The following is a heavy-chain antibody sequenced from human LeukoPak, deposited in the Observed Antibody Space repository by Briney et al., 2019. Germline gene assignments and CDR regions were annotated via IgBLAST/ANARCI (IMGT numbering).Heavy chain of an antibody. CDR3: AKIVGATKLVYFDY. Sequence: QTGGSLRLSCAASGFTFSSYAMSWVRQAPGKGLEWVSAISGSGGSTYYADSVKGRFTISRDNSKNTLYLQMNSLRAEDTAVYYCAKIVGATKLVYFDYWGQGTTVTVSS. CDR2: ISGSGGST. V-gene: IGHV3-23*01. J-gene: IGHJ4*03. CDR1: GFTFSSYA. D-gene: IGHD1-26*01.